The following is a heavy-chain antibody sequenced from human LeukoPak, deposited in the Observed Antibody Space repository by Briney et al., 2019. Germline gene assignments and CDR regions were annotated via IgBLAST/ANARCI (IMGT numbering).Heavy chain of an antibody. CDR1: GGSFSGYY. CDR2: ISRSGTT. Sequence: PSETLSLTCAVYGGSFSGYYWTWIRQPPGKGLEWIGEISRSGTTYHNPSLMSRLTISVDSSKKQFSLKLSSVTAADTAVYYCARNGGYSNGWGRYYYYMDVWGIGTTVTV. J-gene: IGHJ6*03. D-gene: IGHD6-19*01. V-gene: IGHV4-34*01. CDR3: ARNGGYSNGWGRYYYYMDV.